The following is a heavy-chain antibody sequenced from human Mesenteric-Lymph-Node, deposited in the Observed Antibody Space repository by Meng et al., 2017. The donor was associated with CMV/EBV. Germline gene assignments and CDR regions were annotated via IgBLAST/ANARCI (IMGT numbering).Heavy chain of an antibody. CDR1: GGSISSSSYY. D-gene: IGHD2-15*01. J-gene: IGHJ4*02. Sequence: GGSISSSSYYWGWIRQPPGKGLEWIGSIYYSGSTYYNPSLKSRVTISVDTSKNQFSLKLSSVTAADTAVYYCARLGVVVAPEVNYFDYWGQGTLVTSPQ. V-gene: IGHV4-39*01. CDR2: IYYSGST. CDR3: ARLGVVVAPEVNYFDY.